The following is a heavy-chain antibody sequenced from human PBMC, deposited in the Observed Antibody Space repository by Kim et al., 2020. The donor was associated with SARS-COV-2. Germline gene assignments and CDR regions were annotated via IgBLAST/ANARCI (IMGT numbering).Heavy chain of an antibody. V-gene: IGHV5-10-1*01. CDR3: ATRRGDGYNRWFDP. CDR2: IDPSDSRT. Sequence: GESLKISCKASGYSFISHWIIWVRQMPGKGLEWMGAIDPSDSRTFYSPSLQGPGAISVDNSVTTAYLQWSSLKASDSGIYYCATRRGDGYNRWFDPWGQGTLDTVS. CDR1: GYSFISHW. D-gene: IGHD3-10*01. J-gene: IGHJ5*01.